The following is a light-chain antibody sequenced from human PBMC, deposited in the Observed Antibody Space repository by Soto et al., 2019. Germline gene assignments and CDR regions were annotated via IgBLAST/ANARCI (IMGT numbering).Light chain of an antibody. J-gene: IGLJ3*02. CDR1: SGSIASNY. V-gene: IGLV6-57*04. CDR3: QSYDSSNWV. Sequence: NFMLTQPHSVSESPGKTVTISCTRSSGSIASNYVQWYHQRPGSAPTIVMYEDNPRPSGVPDRFSGSIDRSSNSASLTISGLKTEDEGDFYCQSYDSSNWVFGGGTKVTVL. CDR2: EDN.